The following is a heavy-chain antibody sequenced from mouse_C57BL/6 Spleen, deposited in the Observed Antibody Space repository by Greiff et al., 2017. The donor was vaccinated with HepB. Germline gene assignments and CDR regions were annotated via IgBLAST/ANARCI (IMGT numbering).Heavy chain of an antibody. D-gene: IGHD3-2*02. CDR2: INPNNGGT. Sequence: EVQLQQSGPELVKPGASVKMSCKASGYTFTDYNMHWVKQSHGKSLEWIGYINPNNGGTSYNQKFKGKATFTVNKSSSTAYMELRSLTSEDSAVYYCARGRQLRLPALFAYWGQGTLVTVSA. J-gene: IGHJ3*01. CDR3: ARGRQLRLPALFAY. CDR1: GYTFTDYN. V-gene: IGHV1-22*01.